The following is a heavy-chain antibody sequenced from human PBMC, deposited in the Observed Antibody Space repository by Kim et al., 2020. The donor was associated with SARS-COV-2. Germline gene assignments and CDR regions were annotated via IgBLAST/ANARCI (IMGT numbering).Heavy chain of an antibody. D-gene: IGHD3-10*01. CDR2: MNPNSGNT. J-gene: IGHJ6*02. Sequence: ASVKVSCKASGYTFTSYDINWVRQATGQGLEWMGWMNPNSGNTAYAQKFQGRVTMTRNTSISTTYMELSSLRSEDTAVYYCARRLWLAYYYYYGMDVWGQGTTVTVSS. CDR1: GYTFTSYD. V-gene: IGHV1-8*01. CDR3: ARRLWLAYYYYYGMDV.